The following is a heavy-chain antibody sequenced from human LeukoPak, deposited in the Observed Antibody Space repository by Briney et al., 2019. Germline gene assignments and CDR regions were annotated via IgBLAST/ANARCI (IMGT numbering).Heavy chain of an antibody. V-gene: IGHV3-33*01. CDR2: IWFDGSNK. Sequence: PGGSLRLSCAASGFTFSSYGIHWVRQAPGKGLEWGALIWFDGSNKYYADSVKGRFTISRDNSKDTLYLQMNSLRAEDTAVYYCARDPGTYYFDSSGSSDAFDIWGQGTMVTVSS. J-gene: IGHJ3*02. CDR1: GFTFSSYG. CDR3: ARDPGTYYFDSSGSSDAFDI. D-gene: IGHD3-22*01.